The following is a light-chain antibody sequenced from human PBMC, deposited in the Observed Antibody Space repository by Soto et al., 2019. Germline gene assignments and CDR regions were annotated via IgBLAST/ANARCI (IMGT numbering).Light chain of an antibody. CDR1: SSDVGGYNY. Sequence: QSALTQPPSASGSPGQSVTISCTGNSSDVGGYNYVSWFQQHPGKAPKLMIYEVSKRPSGVPDRFSGSKSGNTASLTVSGLQAEDEAYYFCSSYAGSNKPSYVFGTGTKVTVL. CDR3: SSYAGSNKPSYV. J-gene: IGLJ1*01. CDR2: EVS. V-gene: IGLV2-8*01.